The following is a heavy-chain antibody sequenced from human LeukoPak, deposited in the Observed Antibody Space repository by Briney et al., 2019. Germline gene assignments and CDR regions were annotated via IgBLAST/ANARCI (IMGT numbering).Heavy chain of an antibody. J-gene: IGHJ5*02. V-gene: IGHV3-74*01. CDR3: AREVGATTSLESGWFDP. D-gene: IGHD1-26*01. Sequence: GGSLRLSCAASGFTFSNYWIHWVRQAPGKGLVWVSRINTDGSSTSYAVSVKGRFTISRDNAKNTLYLQMNSLRAEDTAVYYCAREVGATTSLESGWFDPWGQGTLVAVSS. CDR2: INTDGSST. CDR1: GFTFSNYW.